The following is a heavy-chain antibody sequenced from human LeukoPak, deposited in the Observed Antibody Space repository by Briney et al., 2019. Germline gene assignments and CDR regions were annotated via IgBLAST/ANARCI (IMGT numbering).Heavy chain of an antibody. V-gene: IGHV7-4-1*04. Sequence: ASVKVSCKASGYTFSNYFMNWARQAPGQGLEWMGWINTNTGNPTYAQGFTGRFVFSLDTSVSMAYLQISSLKAEDTAVYYCARLGTPTFYYYMDVWGKGTTVTVSS. D-gene: IGHD1-14*01. CDR3: ARLGTPTFYYYMDV. CDR2: INTNTGNP. CDR1: GYTFSNYF. J-gene: IGHJ6*03.